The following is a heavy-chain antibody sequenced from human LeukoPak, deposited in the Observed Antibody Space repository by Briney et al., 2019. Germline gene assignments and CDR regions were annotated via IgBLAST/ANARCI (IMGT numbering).Heavy chain of an antibody. CDR1: GGSISSGGYY. Sequence: KSSQTLSLTCTVSGGSISSGGYYWSWIRQPPGKGLEWIGYIYHSGSTYYNPSLKSRVTISVDRSKNQFSLKLSSVTAADTAVYYCARGPGWGGYCSGGSCASYFDYWGQGTLVTVSS. J-gene: IGHJ4*02. CDR2: IYHSGST. CDR3: ARGPGWGGYCSGGSCASYFDY. D-gene: IGHD2-15*01. V-gene: IGHV4-30-2*01.